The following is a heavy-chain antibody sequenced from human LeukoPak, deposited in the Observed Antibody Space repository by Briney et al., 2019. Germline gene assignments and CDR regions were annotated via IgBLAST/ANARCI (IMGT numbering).Heavy chain of an antibody. CDR1: GFTVSSNY. V-gene: IGHV3-53*01. J-gene: IGHJ4*02. CDR2: IYSGGST. CDR3: AREVTTSYYFDY. D-gene: IGHD4-17*01. Sequence: GGPLRLSCAASGFTVSSNYMSWVRQAPGKGLEWVSVIYSGGSTYYADSVKGRFTISRDNSKNTLYLQMNSLRAEDTAVYYCAREVTTSYYFDYWGQGTLVTVSS.